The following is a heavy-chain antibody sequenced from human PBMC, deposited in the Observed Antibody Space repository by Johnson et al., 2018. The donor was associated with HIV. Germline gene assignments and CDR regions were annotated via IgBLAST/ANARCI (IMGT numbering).Heavy chain of an antibody. J-gene: IGHJ3*02. D-gene: IGHD3-10*01. CDR1: GFMFKDYG. Sequence: VQLVESGGGVVRPGGSLRLSCAASGFMFKDYGVSWVRLAPGKGLEWVSDITWNGGTTGYADSVKGRFTISRDNAKNSLYLQMKSLRADDTALYYCARAVGYYGSGSAFDIWGQGTMVTVSS. V-gene: IGHV3-20*04. CDR3: ARAVGYYGSGSAFDI. CDR2: ITWNGGTT.